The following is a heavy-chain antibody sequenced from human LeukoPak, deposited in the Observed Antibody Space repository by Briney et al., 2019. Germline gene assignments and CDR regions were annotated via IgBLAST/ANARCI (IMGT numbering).Heavy chain of an antibody. Sequence: SETLSLTCAVYGGSFSGYYWSWIRQPPGKGLEWIGYISYRGNTNYNPSLKSRVTISLDTSKNQFSLKLSSVTAADTAVYYCASLYCTRTSCKVDPWGQGTLVTVSS. D-gene: IGHD2-2*01. V-gene: IGHV4-59*01. J-gene: IGHJ5*02. CDR3: ASLYCTRTSCKVDP. CDR1: GGSFSGYY. CDR2: ISYRGNT.